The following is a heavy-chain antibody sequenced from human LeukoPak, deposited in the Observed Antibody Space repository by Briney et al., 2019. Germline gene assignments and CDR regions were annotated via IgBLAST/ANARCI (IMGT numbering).Heavy chain of an antibody. Sequence: SETLSLTCAVYGGSFSGYYWSWIRQPPGKGLEWIGEINHSGSTNYNPSLKSRVTISVDTSKNQFSLKLSSVTAADTAVYYCARDLPNDWATGGFDYWGQGTLVTVSS. J-gene: IGHJ4*02. D-gene: IGHD3-9*01. CDR1: GGSFSGYY. CDR2: INHSGST. V-gene: IGHV4-34*01. CDR3: ARDLPNDWATGGFDY.